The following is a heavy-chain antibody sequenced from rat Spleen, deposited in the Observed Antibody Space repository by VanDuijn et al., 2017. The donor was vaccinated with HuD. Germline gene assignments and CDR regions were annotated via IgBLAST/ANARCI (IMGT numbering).Heavy chain of an antibody. CDR1: GFSLSSYG. CDR3: TTVTNYPAPFAY. D-gene: IGHD1-4*01. J-gene: IGHJ3*01. CDR2: ITNAAGKV. Sequence: VQLKESGPGLVQPSQTLSLTCTVSGFSLSSYGVIWIRQAPGKGLEWVASITNAAGKVYYPDSVKGRFTISRDNAKSTLYLQMDRLRSEDTATYYCTTVTNYPAPFAYWGQGTLVTVSS. V-gene: IGHV5-31*01.